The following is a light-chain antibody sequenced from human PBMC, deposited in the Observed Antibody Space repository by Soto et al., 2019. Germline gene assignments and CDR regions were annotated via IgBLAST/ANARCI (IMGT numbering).Light chain of an antibody. CDR1: SSNMGTNT. J-gene: IGLJ1*01. V-gene: IGLV1-44*01. CDR2: TND. CDR3: AVWDDSLNGHV. Sequence: QSALTQPPSASGTPGQRVIISCYGSSSNMGTNTVHWFQQFPGTAPKLLIYTNDQRPSGVPDRFSGSNSGTSASLAISGVQSEDEADYYCAVWDDSLNGHVFGTGTKVTVL.